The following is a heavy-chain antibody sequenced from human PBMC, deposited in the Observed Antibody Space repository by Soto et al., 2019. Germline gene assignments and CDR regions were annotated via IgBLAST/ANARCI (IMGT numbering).Heavy chain of an antibody. CDR1: GFTFSSYA. CDR3: AKDRVGATTVYYFDY. D-gene: IGHD1-26*01. J-gene: IGHJ4*02. CDR2: ISGSGGST. V-gene: IGHV3-23*01. Sequence: EVQLLESGGGLVQPGGSLRLSCAASGFTFSSYAMSWVRQAPGKGLEWVSAISGSGGSTYYADSVKGRFTISRDNSKNTLYLKMNSLRAEDTAVYYCAKDRVGATTVYYFDYWGQGTLVTVSS.